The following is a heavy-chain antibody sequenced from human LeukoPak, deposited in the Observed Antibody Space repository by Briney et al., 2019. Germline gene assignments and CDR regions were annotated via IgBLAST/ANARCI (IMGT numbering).Heavy chain of an antibody. D-gene: IGHD1/OR15-1a*01. J-gene: IGHJ4*02. CDR1: GFTFRSYG. CDR2: ISGSGGTT. V-gene: IGHV3-23*01. CDR3: AKVRANRFASFDY. Sequence: GGSLRLSCAASGFTFRSYGMHWVRQAPGKGLEWVSGISGSGGTTYYADSVKGRFTISRDNSEITLYLQMNSLRAEDTAVYYCAKVRANRFASFDYWGQGTLVTVSS.